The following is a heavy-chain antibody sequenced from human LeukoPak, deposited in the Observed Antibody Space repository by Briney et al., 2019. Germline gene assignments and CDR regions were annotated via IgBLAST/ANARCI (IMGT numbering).Heavy chain of an antibody. D-gene: IGHD3-22*01. Sequence: SETLSLTCSVSGGSTSTHYWTWIRQPAGKGLEWIGRVDSGGTTNYNPSLKSRVTMSVDTSNHQFSLRLSPVTAADTAVYYCARGGAYYFSFDYWGQGILVTVSS. CDR3: ARGGAYYFSFDY. V-gene: IGHV4-4*07. CDR2: VDSGGTT. J-gene: IGHJ4*02. CDR1: GGSTSTHY.